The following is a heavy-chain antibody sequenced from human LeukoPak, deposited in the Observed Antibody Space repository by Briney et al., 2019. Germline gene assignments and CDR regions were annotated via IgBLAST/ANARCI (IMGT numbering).Heavy chain of an antibody. J-gene: IGHJ4*02. Sequence: GASVTVSCKASGYTFTSYDINWVRQATGQGLEWMGWMNPNSGNTGYAQKFQGRVTMTRNTSISTAYMELSSLRSEDTAVYYCATVRALVGAPDYWGQGTLVTVSS. D-gene: IGHD1-26*01. CDR2: MNPNSGNT. CDR3: ATVRALVGAPDY. CDR1: GYTFTSYD. V-gene: IGHV1-8*01.